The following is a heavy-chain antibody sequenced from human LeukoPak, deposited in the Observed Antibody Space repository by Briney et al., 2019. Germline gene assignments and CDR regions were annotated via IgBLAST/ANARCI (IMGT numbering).Heavy chain of an antibody. D-gene: IGHD3-22*01. CDR1: GYTLTELS. V-gene: IGHV1-69*04. Sequence: SVKVSCKVSGYTLTELSMHWVRQAPGQGLEWMGRIIPILGIANYAQKFQGRVTITADKSTSTAYMELSSLRSEDTAVYYCARDLDDSGDYWGQGTLVTVSS. CDR3: ARDLDDSGDY. CDR2: IIPILGIA. J-gene: IGHJ4*02.